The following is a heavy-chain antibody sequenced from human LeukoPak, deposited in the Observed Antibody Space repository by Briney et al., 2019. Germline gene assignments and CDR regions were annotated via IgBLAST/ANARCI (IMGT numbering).Heavy chain of an antibody. CDR1: GYTFTGYY. V-gene: IGHV1-2*02. J-gene: IGHJ2*01. CDR2: INPNSGGT. CDR3: ARVHDSSGYQYWYFDL. D-gene: IGHD3-22*01. Sequence: ASVKVSCKASGYTFTGYYMHWVRQAPGQGLEWMGWINPNSGGTNYAQKFQGRVTMTRDTSISTAYMELSGLRSEDTAVYYCARVHDSSGYQYWYFDLWGRGTLVTVSS.